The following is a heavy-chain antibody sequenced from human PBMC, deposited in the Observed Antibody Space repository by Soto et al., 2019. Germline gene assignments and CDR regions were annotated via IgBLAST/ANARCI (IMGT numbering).Heavy chain of an antibody. D-gene: IGHD6-19*01. Sequence: PSETLSLTCTVSGGSISRGAYYWSWIRQNPGKGLEWIGYTYNSVSTYYNPSLKSGVTISADTSKNQFSLNLISVTAADTAVYYCRRSSRYSTDVWGQGITVTVSS. CDR1: GGSISRGAYY. J-gene: IGHJ6*02. V-gene: IGHV4-31*08. CDR2: TYNSVST. CDR3: RRSSRYSTDV.